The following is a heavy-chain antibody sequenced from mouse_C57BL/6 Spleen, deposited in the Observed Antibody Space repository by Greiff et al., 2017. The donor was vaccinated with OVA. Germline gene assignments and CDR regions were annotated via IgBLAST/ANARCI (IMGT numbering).Heavy chain of an antibody. D-gene: IGHD1-1*02. CDR3: ARGSYWAMDY. Sequence: QVQLKQSGAELVKPGASVKISCKASGYAFSSYWMNWVKQRPGKGLEWIGQIYPGDGDTNYNGKFKGKATLTADKSSNTAYMQLSSLTSEDSAVYFCARGSYWAMDYWGQGTSVTVSS. V-gene: IGHV1-80*01. CDR2: IYPGDGDT. J-gene: IGHJ4*01. CDR1: GYAFSSYW.